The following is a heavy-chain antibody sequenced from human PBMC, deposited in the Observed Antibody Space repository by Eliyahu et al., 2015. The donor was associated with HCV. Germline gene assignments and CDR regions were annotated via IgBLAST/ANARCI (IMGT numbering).Heavy chain of an antibody. Sequence: QVQLQQSGPGLVQPSQTLPLPCAISGDSVASDTAAWNWIRQSPSRGLEWLGRTFYRSKWRNDYAVSLRGRITINADTSKNQFSLQLKSVNAEDTAVYYCARDGGNSLSTFDYWGQGTLVTVSS. CDR1: GDSVASDTAA. D-gene: IGHD4-23*01. CDR2: TFYRSKWRN. J-gene: IGHJ4*02. CDR3: ARDGGNSLSTFDY. V-gene: IGHV6-1*01.